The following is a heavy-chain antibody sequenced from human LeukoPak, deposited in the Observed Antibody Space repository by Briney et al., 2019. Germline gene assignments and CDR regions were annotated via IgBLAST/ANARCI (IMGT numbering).Heavy chain of an antibody. D-gene: IGHD1-26*01. V-gene: IGHV3-30*18. CDR2: ISYDGSNK. J-gene: IGHJ3*02. CDR3: AKDLPLSSGATGAFDI. CDR1: GFTFSSYG. Sequence: QTGGPLRLSCAASGFTFSSYGMHWVRQAPGKGLEWVAVISYDGSNKYYADSVKGRFTISRDNSKNTLYLQMNSLRAEDTAVYYCAKDLPLSSGATGAFDIWGQGTMVTVSS.